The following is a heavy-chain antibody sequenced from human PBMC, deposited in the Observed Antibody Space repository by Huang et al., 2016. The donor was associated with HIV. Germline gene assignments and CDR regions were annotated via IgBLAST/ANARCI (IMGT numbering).Heavy chain of an antibody. CDR2: FEPEIGET. V-gene: IGHV1-24*01. D-gene: IGHD3-9*01. Sequence: QVQLVQSRAEVKKPGASVKVSCKVSEYTLTELSFHWVRQHPGKGLDWMGGFEPEIGETIDAQKFQGRVTMTEDTSTETAFMELSGLRPEDTAVYYCATGFDVFFDFWGQGTLVTVSS. CDR3: ATGFDVFFDF. J-gene: IGHJ4*02. CDR1: EYTLTELS.